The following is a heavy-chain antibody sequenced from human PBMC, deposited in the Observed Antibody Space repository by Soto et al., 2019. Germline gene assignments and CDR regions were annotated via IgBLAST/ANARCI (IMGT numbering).Heavy chain of an antibody. V-gene: IGHV3-30*03. CDR1: GFTFSSYG. Sequence: QVQLVESGGGVVQPGRSLRLSCAASGFTFSSYGMHWVRQAPGKGLEWVAFISYDGSSKYYVDSVKGRCTISRDNSKNTLYLQVNSLRAEDTAVYYCSRVTGTGIFDSWGQGTLVTVSP. CDR2: ISYDGSSK. D-gene: IGHD2-21*02. J-gene: IGHJ4*02. CDR3: SRVTGTGIFDS.